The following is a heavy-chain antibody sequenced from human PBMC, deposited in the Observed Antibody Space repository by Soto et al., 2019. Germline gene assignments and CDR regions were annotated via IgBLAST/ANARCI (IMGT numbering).Heavy chain of an antibody. J-gene: IGHJ4*02. CDR3: ARGGAMGVDY. V-gene: IGHV3-74*01. D-gene: IGHD1-26*01. Sequence: PGGSLRLSCTASGFTFNNKWMHWVRQAPGKGLVWLSRIDGAAATTNYADSVKGRFTISRDNAKNIAFLHVNGLTDEDTAVYYCARGGAMGVDYWGQGTLVTVSS. CDR2: IDGAAATT. CDR1: GFTFNNKW.